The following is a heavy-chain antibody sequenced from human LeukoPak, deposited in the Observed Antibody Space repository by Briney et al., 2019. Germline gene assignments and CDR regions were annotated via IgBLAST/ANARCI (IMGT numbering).Heavy chain of an antibody. V-gene: IGHV1-18*01. CDR1: GYTFTSYG. Sequence: ASVKVSCKASGYTFTSYGISWVRQAPGQGLEWMGWISAYNGNTNYAQKPQGRVTMTTDTSTSTAYMELRSLRSDDTAVYYCARDQVLGYYYDSSGYFGYWGQGTLVTVSS. CDR3: ARDQVLGYYYDSSGYFGY. J-gene: IGHJ4*02. CDR2: ISAYNGNT. D-gene: IGHD3-22*01.